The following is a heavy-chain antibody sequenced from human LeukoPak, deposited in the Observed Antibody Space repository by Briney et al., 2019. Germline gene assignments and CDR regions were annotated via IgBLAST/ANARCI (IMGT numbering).Heavy chain of an antibody. Sequence: GGSLRLSCAGSGFTFSNAWMSWVRQAPGKGLEWVGRIKSKSDGGTTDYAAPVKGRFTISRDDSRNTMNVQMNSLKTEDTAVYYCVAGWYFDIWGRGTLVTVSS. CDR1: GFTFSNAW. J-gene: IGHJ2*01. V-gene: IGHV3-15*01. CDR2: IKSKSDGGTT. CDR3: VAGWYFDI.